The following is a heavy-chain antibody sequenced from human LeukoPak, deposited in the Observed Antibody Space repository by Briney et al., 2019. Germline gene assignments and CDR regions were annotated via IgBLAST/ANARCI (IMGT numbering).Heavy chain of an antibody. J-gene: IGHJ3*02. CDR2: IWYDGSNK. D-gene: IGHD3-22*01. CDR3: ATDDYYENTPLGLDSFDI. CDR1: GFTFSSYG. V-gene: IGHV3-33*01. Sequence: GGSLRLSCAASGFTFSSYGMHWVRQAPGKGLGWVAVIWYDGSNKYYADSVKGRFTISRDNSKNTLYLQMNSLRAEDTAVYYCATDDYYENTPLGLDSFDIWGQGTMVTVSS.